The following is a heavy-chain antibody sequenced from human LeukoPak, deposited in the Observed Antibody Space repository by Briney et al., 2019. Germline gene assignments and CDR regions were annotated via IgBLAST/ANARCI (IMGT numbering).Heavy chain of an antibody. CDR1: GFTFSSYN. Sequence: GGPLRLSCAASGFTFSSYNMNWVRQAPGKGLEWVSSITSSSSYIYYADSVKGRFTISRDNAKNSLYLQINSLRAEDTVVYYCARDPYSGRYGDYYYYYMDVWGKGTTVTISS. J-gene: IGHJ6*03. CDR2: ITSSSSYI. D-gene: IGHD1-26*01. V-gene: IGHV3-21*01. CDR3: ARDPYSGRYGDYYYYYMDV.